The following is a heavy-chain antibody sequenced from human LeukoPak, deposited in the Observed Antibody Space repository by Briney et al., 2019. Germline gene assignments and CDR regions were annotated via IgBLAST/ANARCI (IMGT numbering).Heavy chain of an antibody. J-gene: IGHJ4*02. V-gene: IGHV1-69*04. D-gene: IGHD3-9*01. CDR1: GGTFSSYA. CDR2: IIPILGIA. Sequence: GASVKVSCKASGGTFSSYAISWVRQAPGQGLEWMGGIIPILGIANYAQKFQGRVTITADKSTSTAYMELSSLRSEDTAVYYCASSREGYFDWLSYFDYWGQGTLVTVSS. CDR3: ASSREGYFDWLSYFDY.